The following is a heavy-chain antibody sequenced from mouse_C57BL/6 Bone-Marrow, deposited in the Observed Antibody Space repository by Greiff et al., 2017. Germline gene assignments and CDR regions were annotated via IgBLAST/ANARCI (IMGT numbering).Heavy chain of an antibody. CDR2: INPNNGGT. V-gene: IGHV1-26*01. D-gene: IGHD3-1*01. J-gene: IGHJ2*01. CDR3: ARRLLGDY. CDR1: GYTFTDYY. Sequence: VQLQQSGPELVKPGASVKISCKASGYTFTDYYMNWVKQSHGKSLEWIGDINPNNGGTSYNQKFKGKATLTVDKSSSTAYMELRSLTSEDSAVYYCARRLLGDYWGQGTTLTVSS.